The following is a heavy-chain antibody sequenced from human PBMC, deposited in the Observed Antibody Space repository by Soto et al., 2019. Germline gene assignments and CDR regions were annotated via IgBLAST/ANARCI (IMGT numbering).Heavy chain of an antibody. Sequence: GGSLRLSCSASGFNFTNHVINWVRQAPGKSLEWVSSISNSDDVGFYADSVRGRFIVSRDTSTNTIYLQMNYLRVEDTAVYYCAKTVGATKLEDYWGQGTLVTV. CDR1: GFNFTNHV. CDR3: AKTVGATKLEDY. V-gene: IGHV3-23*01. J-gene: IGHJ4*02. D-gene: IGHD1-26*01. CDR2: ISNSDDVG.